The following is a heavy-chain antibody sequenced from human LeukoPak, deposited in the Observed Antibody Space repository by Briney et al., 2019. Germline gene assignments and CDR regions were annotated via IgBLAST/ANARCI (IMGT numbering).Heavy chain of an antibody. CDR3: AKDFAEDYYGSGSYVYYGMDV. V-gene: IGHV3-23*01. D-gene: IGHD3-10*01. CDR1: GFTFSNYS. J-gene: IGHJ6*02. Sequence: GGSLRLSCAASGFTFSNYSMSWVRQAPGKGLEWVSAISGSGGSTYYADSVKGRFTISRDNSKNTLYLQMNSLRAEDTAVYYCAKDFAEDYYGSGSYVYYGMDVWGQGTTVTVSS. CDR2: ISGSGGST.